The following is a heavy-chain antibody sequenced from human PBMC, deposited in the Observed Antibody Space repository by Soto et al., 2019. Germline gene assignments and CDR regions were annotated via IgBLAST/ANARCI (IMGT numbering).Heavy chain of an antibody. CDR2: IYNSGSP. CDR1: GGSISSGGDY. Sequence: LSLPGAVSGGSISSGGDYWSWIRQNTGKGLQWIGGIYNSGSPCYNPSRKSRVPIPGDTSKNQCPLKLSSLTASDTAVYYCSSNHYDSSGYLDYWGKGTMV. D-gene: IGHD3-22*01. V-gene: IGHV4-31*11. CDR3: SSNHYDSSGYLDY. J-gene: IGHJ4*02.